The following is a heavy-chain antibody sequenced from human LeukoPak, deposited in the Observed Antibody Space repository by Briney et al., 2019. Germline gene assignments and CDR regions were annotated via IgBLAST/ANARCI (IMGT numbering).Heavy chain of an antibody. CDR2: IYTSGST. J-gene: IGHJ5*02. Sequence: SGTLSLTCTDSGGSISNRSYYWAWIRQPPGKGLEWIGSIYTSGSTNYNPSLKSRVTISVDTSKNQFSLKLSSVTAADTAVYYCASELVPAAIAPENWFDPWGQGTLVTVSS. CDR3: ASELVPAAIAPENWFDP. V-gene: IGHV4-39*07. D-gene: IGHD2-2*02. CDR1: GGSISNRSYY.